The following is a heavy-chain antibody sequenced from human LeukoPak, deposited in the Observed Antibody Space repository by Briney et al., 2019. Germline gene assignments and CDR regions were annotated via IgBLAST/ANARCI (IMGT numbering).Heavy chain of an antibody. Sequence: PGGSLRLSCAASGFTFSSYAMSWVRQAPGKGLQWVSAITGSGDSTYYADSVKGRFTISRDNSKNTLYLQMNSLRAEDTAVYYCAKGSELLRILLSKPDYWGQGTLVTVSS. D-gene: IGHD2/OR15-2a*01. CDR2: ITGSGDST. J-gene: IGHJ4*02. CDR1: GFTFSSYA. V-gene: IGHV3-23*01. CDR3: AKGSELLRILLSKPDY.